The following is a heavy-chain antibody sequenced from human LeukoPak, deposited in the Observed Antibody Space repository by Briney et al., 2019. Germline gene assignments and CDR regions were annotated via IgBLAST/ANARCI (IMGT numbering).Heavy chain of an antibody. CDR2: ISSNGGST. D-gene: IGHD3-22*01. V-gene: IGHV3-64D*09. J-gene: IGHJ4*02. Sequence: GGSLRLSCSASGFTFSSYAMHWVRQAPGKGLEYVSAISSNGGSTYYADSVKGRFTISRDNSKNTLYLQMSSLRAEDTAVYYCARGGRSSGYPFDYWGQGTLVTVSS. CDR3: ARGGRSSGYPFDY. CDR1: GFTFSSYA.